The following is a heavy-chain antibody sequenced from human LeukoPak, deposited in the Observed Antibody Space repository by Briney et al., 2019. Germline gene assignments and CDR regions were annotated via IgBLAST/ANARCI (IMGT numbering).Heavy chain of an antibody. D-gene: IGHD2-2*02. CDR1: GYTFTSYD. CDR2: MNPNSGNT. J-gene: IGHJ6*04. Sequence: ASVKVSCKASGYTFTSYDINWVRQATGQGLEWMGWMNPNSGNTGYAQKFQGRVTITRNTSISTAYMELSSLRSEDTAVYYCATDLHQYQLLYVLGAVWGKGTTVTVSS. V-gene: IGHV1-8*03. CDR3: ATDLHQYQLLYVLGAV.